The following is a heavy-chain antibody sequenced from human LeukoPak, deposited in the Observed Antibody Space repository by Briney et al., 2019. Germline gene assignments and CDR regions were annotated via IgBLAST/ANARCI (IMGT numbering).Heavy chain of an antibody. J-gene: IGHJ6*03. CDR1: GYTLTELS. CDR3: AISHPYYYYYYMDV. CDR2: FDPEDGET. Sequence: ASVKVSCKVSGYTLTELSMHWVRQAPGKGLEWMGGFDPEDGETIYAQKFQGRVTMTEDTSTDTAYMELSSLRSEDTAVYYCAISHPYYYYYYMDVWGKGTTVTVSS. V-gene: IGHV1-24*01.